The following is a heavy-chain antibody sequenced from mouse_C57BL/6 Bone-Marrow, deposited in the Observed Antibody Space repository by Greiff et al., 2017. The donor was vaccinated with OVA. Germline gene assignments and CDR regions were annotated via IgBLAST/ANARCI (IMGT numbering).Heavy chain of an antibody. J-gene: IGHJ4*01. V-gene: IGHV1-55*01. CDR1: GYTFTSYW. CDR2: IYPGSGST. Sequence: QVQLQQPGAELVKPGASVKMSCKASGYTFTSYWITWVKQRPGQGLEWIGDIYPGSGSTNYNEKFKSKATLTVDTSSSTAYMQLSSLTSEDSAVYYSARDGYYVDYAMDYWGQGTSVTVSS. D-gene: IGHD2-3*01. CDR3: ARDGYYVDYAMDY.